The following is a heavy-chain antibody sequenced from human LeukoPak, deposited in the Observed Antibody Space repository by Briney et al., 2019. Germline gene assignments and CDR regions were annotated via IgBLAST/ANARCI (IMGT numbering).Heavy chain of an antibody. V-gene: IGHV3-15*01. CDR1: GFTFSTYA. CDR3: VTHCPWRGVY. J-gene: IGHJ4*02. D-gene: IGHD3-10*01. Sequence: PGGSLRLSCAASGFTFSTYAMTWVRQAPGKGLEWVGQIKTKVDGGTKDYAAPVKGRFTISRDDSKNTLYLQMNSLKTEDTAIYYCVTHCPWRGVYWGPGTLVTVSS. CDR2: IKTKVDGGTK.